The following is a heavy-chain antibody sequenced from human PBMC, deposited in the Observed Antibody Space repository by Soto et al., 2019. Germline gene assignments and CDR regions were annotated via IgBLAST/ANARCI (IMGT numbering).Heavy chain of an antibody. D-gene: IGHD6-13*01. CDR3: ARGDPRIAAAGREGYAFDY. CDR2: INHSGST. J-gene: IGHJ4*02. V-gene: IGHV4-34*01. CDR1: GGSFSGYY. Sequence: QLQLQQWGAGLLNPSEPLSLTCSFYGGSFSGYYWSWIRQPPGKGLEWLGEINHSGSTNYNPSLNSRGTISVDTSKNQCSLKLRSVNAADTSVYYCARGDPRIAAAGREGYAFDYCGQGTLVTVSS.